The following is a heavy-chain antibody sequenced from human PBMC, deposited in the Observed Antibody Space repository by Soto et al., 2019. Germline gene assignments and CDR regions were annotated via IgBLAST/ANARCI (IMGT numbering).Heavy chain of an antibody. V-gene: IGHV1-2*02. D-gene: IGHD3-22*01. CDR2: INPNSGGT. Sequence: ASVKVSCKASGYTFTGYYMHWVRQAPGQALEWMGWINPNSGGTNYAQRFQGRVTMTRDTSLSTAYMELSRLRSDDTAVYYCARDLDDSSGHPPSGMDVWGQGTTVTVYS. CDR3: ARDLDDSSGHPPSGMDV. J-gene: IGHJ6*02. CDR1: GYTFTGYY.